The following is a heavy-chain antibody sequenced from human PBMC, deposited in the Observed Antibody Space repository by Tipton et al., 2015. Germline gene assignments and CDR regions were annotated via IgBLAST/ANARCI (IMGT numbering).Heavy chain of an antibody. D-gene: IGHD6-19*01. CDR2: ISADSNYI. CDR3: GREDRGYSSGDY. V-gene: IGHV3-21*01. Sequence: SLRLSCVASGFSLSSYSMNWVRQAPGKGLEWVSSISADSNYIYDRDSVKGRFTISRDNARNSLYLQMNSLRDDDTAVYYCGREDRGYSSGDYWGQGNMVTVSS. CDR1: GFSLSSYS. J-gene: IGHJ4*02.